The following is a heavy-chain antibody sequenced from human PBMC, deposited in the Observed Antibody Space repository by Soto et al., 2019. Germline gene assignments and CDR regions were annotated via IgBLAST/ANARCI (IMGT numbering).Heavy chain of an antibody. J-gene: IGHJ4*02. Sequence: ASVKVSCKASGYRFTTFYIHWVRQAPGQGLEWMGRMNVDTGGTTYAQKFQGRVTMTRDTSISTAYMEVTNVKSDDTAIYYCARDVNCVLRGHSFGFDCWGQGTRVTVAS. CDR2: MNVDTGGT. D-gene: IGHD5-18*01. CDR3: ARDVNCVLRGHSFGFDC. CDR1: GYRFTTFY. V-gene: IGHV1-2*06.